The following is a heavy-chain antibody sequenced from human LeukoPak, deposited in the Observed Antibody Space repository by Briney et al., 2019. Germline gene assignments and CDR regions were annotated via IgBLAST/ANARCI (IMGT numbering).Heavy chain of an antibody. CDR3: ARATVTRWFDP. J-gene: IGHJ5*02. V-gene: IGHV3-33*01. CDR1: RFAFSSFG. Sequence: GRSLRLSCAASRFAFSSFGMHWVRQAPGKGLEWVAVIWYDGTNKYYADSVKGRFTISRDNSKNTLYLQMNSLRAEDTAVYYCARATVTRWFDPWGQGTLVTVSS. CDR2: IWYDGTNK. D-gene: IGHD4-17*01.